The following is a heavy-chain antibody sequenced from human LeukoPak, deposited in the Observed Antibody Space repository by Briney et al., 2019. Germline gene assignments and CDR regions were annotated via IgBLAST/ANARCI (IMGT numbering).Heavy chain of an antibody. V-gene: IGHV3-23*01. CDR1: GLTFSTYA. CDR2: ISGSGGST. J-gene: IGHJ6*03. CDR3: AKDRAASGTGSYYYIDV. Sequence: GGSLRLSCAVSGLTFSTYAMSWVRQAPRKGLEWGSGISGSGGSTYYADSVKSRFTISRDNSKNTLYLQMSGLRAEDAAVDYCAKDRAASGTGSYYYIDVWGKGTTVTVSS. D-gene: IGHD6-13*01.